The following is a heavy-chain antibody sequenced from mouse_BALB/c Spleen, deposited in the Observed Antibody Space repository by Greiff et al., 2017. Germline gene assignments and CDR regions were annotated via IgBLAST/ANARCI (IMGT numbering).Heavy chain of an antibody. V-gene: IGHV5-6*01. J-gene: IGHJ2*01. CDR2: ISSGGSYT. CDR3: ARRVHYYGYDYFDY. CDR1: GFTFSSYG. Sequence: EVQLVESGGDLVKPGGSLKLSCAASGFTFSSYGMSWVRQTPDKRLEWVATISSGGSYTYYPDSVKGRFTISRDNAKNTLYLQMSSLKSEDTAMYYCARRVHYYGYDYFDYWGQGTTHTVSS. D-gene: IGHD1-2*01.